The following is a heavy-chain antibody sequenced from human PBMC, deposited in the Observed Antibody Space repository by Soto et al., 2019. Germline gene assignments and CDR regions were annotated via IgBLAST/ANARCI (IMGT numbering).Heavy chain of an antibody. D-gene: IGHD3-10*01. CDR3: ARRERYYGSPGWFDP. J-gene: IGHJ5*01. CDR1: GGSISSGSYY. V-gene: IGHV4-39*01. Sequence: PSETLSLTCSVSGGSISSGSYYWGWIRQTPGRGLEWIASMYHGGTTYYNPSLKSRVAISVDTAKNQFSLNLRSVTAADTAIYFCARRERYYGSPGWFDPWGQGTLVTVSS. CDR2: MYHGGTT.